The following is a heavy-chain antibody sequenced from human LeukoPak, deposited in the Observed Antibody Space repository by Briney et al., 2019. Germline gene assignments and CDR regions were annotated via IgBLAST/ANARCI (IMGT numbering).Heavy chain of an antibody. J-gene: IGHJ4*02. CDR1: GGSFSGYY. CDR2: INHSGST. CDR3: ARGASYYAPFDY. D-gene: IGHD3-10*01. Sequence: SGTLSVTCAVYGGSFSGYYWSWIRQPPGKGLEWIGEINHSGSTNYNPSLKSRVTISVDTSKNQFSLKLSSVTAADTAVYYCARGASYYAPFDYWGQGTLVTVSS. V-gene: IGHV4-34*01.